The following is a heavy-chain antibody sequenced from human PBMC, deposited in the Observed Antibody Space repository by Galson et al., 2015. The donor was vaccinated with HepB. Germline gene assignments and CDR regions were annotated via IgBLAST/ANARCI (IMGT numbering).Heavy chain of an antibody. D-gene: IGHD3-10*01. V-gene: IGHV3-15*01. CDR1: GFAFSNAW. CDR3: TTVWLRESLGY. CDR2: IKSKTDGGTT. Sequence: SLRLSCAASGFAFSNAWMSWVRQAPGKGLEWVGRIKSKTDGGTTDYAAPVKGRFTISRDDSKNTLYLQMNSLKTEDTAVYYCTTVWLRESLGYWGQGTLVTVSS. J-gene: IGHJ4*02.